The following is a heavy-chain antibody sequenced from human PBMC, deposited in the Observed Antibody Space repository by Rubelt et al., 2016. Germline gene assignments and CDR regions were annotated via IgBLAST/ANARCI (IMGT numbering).Heavy chain of an antibody. D-gene: IGHD3-22*01. Sequence: EVQLVESGGGLVQPGGSLRLSCAASGFSFNTYSMNWVRQAPGKGLEWVSSISSSSSYIYYADSVKGRFTISRDNAKNSLYLQMSSLRAEDTAVYYGARDAYSSGPAVDWGQGTLVTVSS. J-gene: IGHJ4*02. CDR3: ARDAYSSGPAVD. V-gene: IGHV3-21*01. CDR2: ISSSSSYI. CDR1: GFSFNTYS.